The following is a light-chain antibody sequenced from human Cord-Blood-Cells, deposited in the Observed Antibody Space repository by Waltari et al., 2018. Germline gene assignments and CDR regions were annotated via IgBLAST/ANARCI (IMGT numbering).Light chain of an antibody. V-gene: IGLV3-1*01. J-gene: IGLJ2*01. CDR3: QAWDSSNVV. CDR1: KLGDKY. CDR2: QDS. Sequence: SYELTQPPSVSVSPGQTASITCSGAKLGDKYACWYQQKPGQSPVLVIYQDSKRPSGVPGRLSRSNSGNTATLPISGTQAMYEADYYCQAWDSSNVVFGGGTKLTVL.